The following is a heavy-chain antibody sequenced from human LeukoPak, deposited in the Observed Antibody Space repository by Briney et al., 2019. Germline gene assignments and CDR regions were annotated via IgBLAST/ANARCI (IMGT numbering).Heavy chain of an antibody. CDR1: GFTFSTYN. Sequence: GGSLRLSCAASGFTFSTYNMNWVRQAPGKGLEWVANIKQDGNEKYYVDSVKGRFTISRDNAKNSLYLQMNSLRAEDTAVYYCARAGLFHGYWGQGTLVTVSS. D-gene: IGHD2-21*01. CDR2: IKQDGNEK. J-gene: IGHJ4*02. V-gene: IGHV3-7*04. CDR3: ARAGLFHGY.